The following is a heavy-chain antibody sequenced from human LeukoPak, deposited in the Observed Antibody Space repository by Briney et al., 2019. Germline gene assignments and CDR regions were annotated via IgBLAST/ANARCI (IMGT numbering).Heavy chain of an antibody. CDR3: ARVGGYNYDAFDI. D-gene: IGHD5-24*01. J-gene: IGHJ3*02. Sequence: SLKVSCRSSGYTLAEYVMHGVRQATGKELEWMGWINPNSGGTNYAQKFQGRVTMTRDTSISTAYMELSRLRSDDTAVYYCARVGGYNYDAFDIWGQGTMVTVSS. V-gene: IGHV1-2*02. CDR2: INPNSGGT. CDR1: GYTLAEYV.